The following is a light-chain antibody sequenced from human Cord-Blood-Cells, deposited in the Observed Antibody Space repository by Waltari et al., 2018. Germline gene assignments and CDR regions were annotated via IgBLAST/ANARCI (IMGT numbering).Light chain of an antibody. CDR3: CSYAGSSTLV. CDR1: SSDVGSFNL. V-gene: IGLV2-23*02. CDR2: EVS. Sequence: QSALTQPSSVAGSPGPSIPIPRTGTSSDVGSFNLFSWYQQHPGKAPKLMIYEVSKRPSGVSNRFSGSKSGNTASLTISGLQTEDEADYYCCSYAGSSTLVFGGGTKLTVL. J-gene: IGLJ2*01.